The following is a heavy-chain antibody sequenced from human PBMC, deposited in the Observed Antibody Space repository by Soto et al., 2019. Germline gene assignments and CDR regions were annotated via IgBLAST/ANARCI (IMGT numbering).Heavy chain of an antibody. J-gene: IGHJ5*02. CDR3: ARDQVGIAARDVSGWFDP. CDR2: INAGNGNT. V-gene: IGHV1-3*01. D-gene: IGHD6-6*01. CDR1: GYTFTSYA. Sequence: ASVKVSCKASGYTFTSYAMHWVRQAPGQRLEWMGWINAGNGNTKYSQKFQGRVTITRDTSASTAYMELSSLRSEDTAVYYCARDQVGIAARDVSGWFDPWGQGTLVTVSS.